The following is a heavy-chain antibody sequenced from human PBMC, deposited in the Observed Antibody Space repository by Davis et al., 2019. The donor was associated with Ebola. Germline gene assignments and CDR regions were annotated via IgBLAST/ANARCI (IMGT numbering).Heavy chain of an antibody. CDR2: VYFSGST. CDR1: GGSINSYY. CDR3: ARLSGLFSSSSGALYFDL. D-gene: IGHD6-6*01. J-gene: IGHJ2*01. Sequence: SETLSLTCIVSGGSINSYYWSWIRQPAGGGLEWIGRVYFSGSTSYNPSLESRVTMSLDTSKNQFSLKLRSVTAADTAVYFCARLSGLFSSSSGALYFDLWGRGTLVTVSS. V-gene: IGHV4-4*07.